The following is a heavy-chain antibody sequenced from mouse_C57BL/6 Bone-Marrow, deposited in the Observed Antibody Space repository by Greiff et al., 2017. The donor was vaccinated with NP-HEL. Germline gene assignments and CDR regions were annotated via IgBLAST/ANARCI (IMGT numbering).Heavy chain of an antibody. Sequence: VQLQQSGAELVRPGASVTLSCKASGYTFTDYEMHWVKQTPVHGLEWIGAIDPETGGTAYNQKFKGKAILTADKSSSTAYMELRSLTSEDSAVYYCTRPTTHWYFDVWGTGTTVTVSS. CDR3: TRPTTHWYFDV. V-gene: IGHV1-15*01. D-gene: IGHD1-1*01. CDR2: IDPETGGT. CDR1: GYTFTDYE. J-gene: IGHJ1*03.